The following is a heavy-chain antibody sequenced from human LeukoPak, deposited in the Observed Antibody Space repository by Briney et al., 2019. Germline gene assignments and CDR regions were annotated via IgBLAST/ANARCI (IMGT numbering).Heavy chain of an antibody. CDR3: ARDREVPTPDEYFEH. CDR2: IKQDGSEK. V-gene: IGHV3-7*01. CDR1: GFTFSTYW. Sequence: PGGSLRLSCAASGFTFSTYWMTWVRQAPRKRLEWVANIKQDGSEKYYVDSVKGRFTVSRDNAKNSVFLLMNSLRADDTAVYYCARDREVPTPDEYFEHWGQGTLVTVSS. J-gene: IGHJ1*01. D-gene: IGHD5-24*01.